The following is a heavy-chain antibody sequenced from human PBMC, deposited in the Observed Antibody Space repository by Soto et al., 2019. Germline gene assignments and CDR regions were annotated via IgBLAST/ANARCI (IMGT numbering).Heavy chain of an antibody. CDR1: GLTLSNGR. Sequence: PAGSVRLACAASGLTLSNGRLSWVRQATGKGLEWVGRIKSKTDGGTTDYAAPVKGRFAISRDDSKNTLYLQMNSLKTEDTAVYYCTTDLITMIVVDAGYFDYWGQGTLVTVSS. V-gene: IGHV3-15*01. J-gene: IGHJ4*02. D-gene: IGHD3-22*01. CDR3: TTDLITMIVVDAGYFDY. CDR2: IKSKTDGGTT.